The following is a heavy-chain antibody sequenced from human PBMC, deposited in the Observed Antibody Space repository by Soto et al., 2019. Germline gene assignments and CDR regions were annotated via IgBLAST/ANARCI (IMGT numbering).Heavy chain of an antibody. Sequence: SVKGSCKASGYTFTVYYMHWVRQATGQGLEWMGWINPNSGGTNYAQKFQGWVTMTRDTSISTAYMELSRLRSDDTAVYYCARELYDSSGYSPFDYWGQGTLVTVSS. CDR1: GYTFTVYY. J-gene: IGHJ4*02. D-gene: IGHD3-22*01. V-gene: IGHV1-2*04. CDR3: ARELYDSSGYSPFDY. CDR2: INPNSGGT.